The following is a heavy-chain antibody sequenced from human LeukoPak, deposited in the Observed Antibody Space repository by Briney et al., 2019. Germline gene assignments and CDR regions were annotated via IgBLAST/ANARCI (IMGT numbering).Heavy chain of an antibody. D-gene: IGHD1-26*01. CDR1: RFTFSNYW. CDR3: ARGDYYHVY. V-gene: IGHV3-74*01. Sequence: GGSLRLSCAASRFTFSNYWMHWVRQAPGKGLVWVSRIDGDGSSTSYAGSVKGRFTISRDNAKNTLYLQMTSLRAEDTAVYYCARGDYYHVYWGQGTLVTVSS. CDR2: IDGDGSST. J-gene: IGHJ4*02.